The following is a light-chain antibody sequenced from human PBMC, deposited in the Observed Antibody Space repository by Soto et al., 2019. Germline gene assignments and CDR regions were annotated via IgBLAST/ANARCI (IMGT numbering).Light chain of an antibody. J-gene: IGLJ2*01. CDR2: KVS. V-gene: IGLV2-14*01. CDR3: SSFTTTPTLVV. Sequence: QSVLAQPASVSGTPGQSITISCSGTSSDVGSYNYVSWYQQHPGKAPKLMIYKVSYRPSGVSNRFSGSKSGNTASLTISGLQAEDEADYYCSSFTTTPTLVVFGGGTKLTVL. CDR1: SSDVGSYNY.